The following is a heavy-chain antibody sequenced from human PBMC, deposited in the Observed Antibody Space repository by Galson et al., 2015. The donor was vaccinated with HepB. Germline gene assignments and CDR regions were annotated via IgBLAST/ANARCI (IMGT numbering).Heavy chain of an antibody. CDR3: TREWGLGRLDQ. Sequence: SLRLSCAASGFTLSPYAMHWVRQAPGRGLEWVAAIQSDEITKYYADSVGARFIISRDNSKNTLYLQMDSLRAEDTAEYYCTREWGLGRLDQWGQGALGTVSS. CDR1: GFTLSPYA. J-gene: IGHJ4*02. V-gene: IGHV3-33*05. CDR2: IQSDEITK. D-gene: IGHD7-27*01.